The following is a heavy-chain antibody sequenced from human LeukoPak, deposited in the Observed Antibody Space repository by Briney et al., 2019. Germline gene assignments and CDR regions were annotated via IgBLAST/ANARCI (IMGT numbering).Heavy chain of an antibody. J-gene: IGHJ4*02. V-gene: IGHV3-23*01. CDR2: ISGSGGST. CDR1: GFTFSSYA. D-gene: IGHD6-13*01. Sequence: GGALRLSCAASGFTFSSYAMSWVGQAPGKGREWVSAISGSGGSTYYADSVKGRFTISRDNSKNTLYLQMNSLRAEDTAVYYCARPGRGSSHFGSWGQGTLVTVSS. CDR3: ARPGRGSSHFGS.